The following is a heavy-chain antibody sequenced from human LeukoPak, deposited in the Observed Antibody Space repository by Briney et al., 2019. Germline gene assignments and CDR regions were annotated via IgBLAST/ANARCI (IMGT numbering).Heavy chain of an antibody. CDR3: ARDVYGLGDY. V-gene: IGHV3-74*01. CDR2: INSDGRGP. D-gene: IGHD1-14*01. J-gene: IGHJ4*02. Sequence: GGSLRLSCVASGFTFSNYWMHWVRQAPEKGLVWVSKINSDGRGPDYADSVKGRFTISRDNAKNTLYLQMNSLRAEDTAVYYCARDVYGLGDYWGQGTLVTVSS. CDR1: GFTFSNYW.